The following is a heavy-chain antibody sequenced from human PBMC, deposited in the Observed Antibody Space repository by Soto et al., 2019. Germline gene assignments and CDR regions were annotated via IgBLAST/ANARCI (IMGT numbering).Heavy chain of an antibody. V-gene: IGHV3-33*01. CDR2: IWYDGSNK. J-gene: IGHJ6*01. CDR1: GFTFSSYG. D-gene: IGHD5-12*01. CDR3: ARAVDIVATTHYYYYYGMDV. Sequence: VGSLRLSCASSGFTFSSYGMHCVRHAPGKWLEWVAVIWYDGSNKYYADSVKGRFTISRDNSKNTLYLQMNSLRAEDTAVYCCARAVDIVATTHYYYYYGMDVWGQGTTVTVSS.